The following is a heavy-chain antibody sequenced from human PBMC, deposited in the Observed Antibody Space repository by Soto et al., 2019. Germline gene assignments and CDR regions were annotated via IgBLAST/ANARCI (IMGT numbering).Heavy chain of an antibody. CDR3: ASRDPGTSVDY. Sequence: QVQLQESGPGLVKPSGTLSLTCSVSGGSFTSNNWWTWVRQPPGQGLEGIGEIYRTGSTNYNRSPKSRVTISLDKSENQFSLKVTSLTAADTAVYYCASRDPGTSVDYWGQGTLVTVAS. J-gene: IGHJ4*02. V-gene: IGHV4-4*02. D-gene: IGHD1-7*01. CDR1: GGSFTSNNW. CDR2: IYRTGST.